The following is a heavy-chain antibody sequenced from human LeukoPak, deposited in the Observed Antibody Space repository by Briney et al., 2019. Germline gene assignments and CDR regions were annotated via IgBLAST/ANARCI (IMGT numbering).Heavy chain of an antibody. CDR2: FSYSGRY. J-gene: IGHJ3*02. Sequence: SETLSLTCSVSGVFITSSDYYWGCIRQTPEKGLEWIATFSYSGRYSYNPSLNSRVTISADASENQFSLEVRSVTAADTAMFYCGRGRRVIGSNGAFDMWGQGTMVTVSS. D-gene: IGHD2-8*01. V-gene: IGHV4-39*07. CDR1: GVFITSSDYY. CDR3: GRGRRVIGSNGAFDM.